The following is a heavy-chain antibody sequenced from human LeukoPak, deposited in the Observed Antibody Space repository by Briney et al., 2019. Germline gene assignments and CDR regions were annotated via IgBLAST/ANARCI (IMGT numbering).Heavy chain of an antibody. CDR3: ARGPRQLWLYDGMNV. CDR1: GGTFSSYT. V-gene: IGHV1-69*02. CDR2: IIPILGIA. J-gene: IGHJ6*02. Sequence: SVKVSCKASGGTFSSYTISWVRQAPGQGLEWMGRIIPILGIANYAQKFQGRVTITADKSTSTAYMELSSLRSEDTAVYYCARGPRQLWLYDGMNVWGQGTTVTVSS. D-gene: IGHD5-18*01.